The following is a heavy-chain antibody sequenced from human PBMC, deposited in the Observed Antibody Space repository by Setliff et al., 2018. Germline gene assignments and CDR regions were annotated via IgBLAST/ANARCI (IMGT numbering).Heavy chain of an antibody. CDR3: AREQWLDPPGYYYMDV. CDR2: IYYSGGT. D-gene: IGHD6-19*01. J-gene: IGHJ6*03. V-gene: IGHV4-39*07. Sequence: PSETLSLTCTVSGGSISSSSYYWGWIRQPPGKGLEWIGNIYYSGGTHYNPSLKSRVTMSIDTSKNQFSLKLNSVTAADMAVYYCAREQWLDPPGYYYMDVWAKGTTVTVSS. CDR1: GGSISSSSYY.